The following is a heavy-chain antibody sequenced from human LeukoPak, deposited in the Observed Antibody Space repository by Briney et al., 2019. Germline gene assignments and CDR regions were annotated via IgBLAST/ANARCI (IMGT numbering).Heavy chain of an antibody. J-gene: IGHJ4*02. V-gene: IGHV3-30*02. D-gene: IGHD6-19*01. CDR3: AKVELSSGWAGGNY. Sequence: TGGSLRLSCAASGFTFSSYGMHWVRQAPGEGLEWVAFIRYDGSNKYYADSVKRRFTISRDNSKNTLYLQMNSLRAEDTAVYYCAKVELSSGWAGGNYWGQGTLVTVSS. CDR2: IRYDGSNK. CDR1: GFTFSSYG.